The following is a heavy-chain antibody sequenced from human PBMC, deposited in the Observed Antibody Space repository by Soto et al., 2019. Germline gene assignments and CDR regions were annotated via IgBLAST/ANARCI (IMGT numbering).Heavy chain of an antibody. CDR1: GGTFSSYA. V-gene: IGHV1-69*13. J-gene: IGHJ4*02. Sequence: GASVKVSCKASGGTFSSYAISWVRQAPGQGLEWMGGIIXXFXXXXXAQKFQGRVTITADESTSTAYMELSSLRSEDTAVYYCARGPNFDYWGQGTLVTVSS. CDR3: ARGPNFDY. CDR2: IIXXFXXX.